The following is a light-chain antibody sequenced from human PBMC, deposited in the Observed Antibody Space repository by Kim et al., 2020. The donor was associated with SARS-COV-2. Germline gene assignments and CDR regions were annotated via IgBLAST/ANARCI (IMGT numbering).Light chain of an antibody. CDR1: QSVNTW. J-gene: IGKJ5*01. CDR2: DAS. CDR3: HHYNINPLT. V-gene: IGKV1-5*01. Sequence: ASIGDSITITCRASQSVNTWLSWLQQKPGEVPTLLIYDASTLRRGVPSRFSASGSGTEFTLTITSVRAEDVGTYYCHHYNINPLTFGQGTRLEIK.